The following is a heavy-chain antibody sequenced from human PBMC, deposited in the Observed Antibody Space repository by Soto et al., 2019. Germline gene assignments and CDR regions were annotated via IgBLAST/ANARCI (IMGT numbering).Heavy chain of an antibody. Sequence: ASVKVSCKASGYTYSAYSFHWGRQAPEQSLEWMGWINVANGDTEYSQKFQGRVTITRDTSATTVYMALSSLRSEDMAVYYCANGRSIMTKKYSLDYWGQGTLVTVSS. CDR2: INVANGDT. V-gene: IGHV1-3*01. J-gene: IGHJ4*02. CDR3: ANGRSIMTKKYSLDY. CDR1: GYTYSAYS. D-gene: IGHD1-20*01.